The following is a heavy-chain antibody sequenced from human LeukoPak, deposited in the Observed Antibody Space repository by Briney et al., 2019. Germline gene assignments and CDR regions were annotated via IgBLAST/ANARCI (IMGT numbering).Heavy chain of an antibody. CDR2: ISSSGSTI. CDR1: GFTFSSYE. J-gene: IGHJ4*02. V-gene: IGHV3-48*03. CDR3: ARDGRRVDY. Sequence: GGSLRLSRAASGFTFSSYEMNWVRQAPGKGLEWVSYISSSGSTIYYADSVKGRFTISRDNAKSSLYLQMNSLRAEDTAVYYCARDGRRVDYWGQGTLVTVSS. D-gene: IGHD1-26*01.